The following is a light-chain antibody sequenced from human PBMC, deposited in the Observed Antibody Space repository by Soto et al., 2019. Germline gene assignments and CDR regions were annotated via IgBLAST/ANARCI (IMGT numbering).Light chain of an antibody. CDR1: QSVSSN. CDR3: QQYNNWPIT. V-gene: IGKV3-15*01. Sequence: EIVMTQSPATLSVSPGERATLSCRASQSVSSNLAWYQQKPGQAPRLLIYGASTRATGIPARFSGSGSGTDFTLTISSLRSEDSAVYLCQQYNNWPITFGQGTRLEIK. J-gene: IGKJ5*01. CDR2: GAS.